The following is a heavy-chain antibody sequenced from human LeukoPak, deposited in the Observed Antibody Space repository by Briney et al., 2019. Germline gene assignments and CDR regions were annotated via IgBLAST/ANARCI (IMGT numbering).Heavy chain of an antibody. CDR3: ARDQWLSPYYYYYYMDV. J-gene: IGHJ6*03. Sequence: GGSLRLSCAASGFTFSSYSMNWVRQAPGKGLEWVSSISRSSSYIYYADSVTVRFTISRDNAKNSLYLQMKSLRAEDTAVYYCARDQWLSPYYYYYYMDVWGKGTTVTVSS. V-gene: IGHV3-21*01. CDR2: ISRSSSYI. D-gene: IGHD6-19*01. CDR1: GFTFSSYS.